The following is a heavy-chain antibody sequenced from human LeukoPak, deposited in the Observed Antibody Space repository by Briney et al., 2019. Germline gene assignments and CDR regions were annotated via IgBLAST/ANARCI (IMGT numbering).Heavy chain of an antibody. CDR1: GGPISSYY. CDR3: ARQADHYYDSSGYGMAIDY. V-gene: IGHV4-59*08. Sequence: SETLSLTCTVSGGPISSYYWGWIRQPPGKGLEWIGYIYYSGSTNYNPSLKSRVTISVDTSKNQFSLKLSSVTAADTAVYYCARQADHYYDSSGYGMAIDYWGQGTLVTVSS. J-gene: IGHJ4*02. CDR2: IYYSGST. D-gene: IGHD3-22*01.